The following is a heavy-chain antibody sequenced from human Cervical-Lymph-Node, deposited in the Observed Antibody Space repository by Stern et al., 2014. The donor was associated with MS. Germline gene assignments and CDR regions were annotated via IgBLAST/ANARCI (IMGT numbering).Heavy chain of an antibody. CDR2: IYPGDSDT. V-gene: IGHV5-51*03. CDR1: GYSFPNCW. D-gene: IGHD5-24*01. J-gene: IGHJ4*02. Sequence: EMQLVESGAEVKKPGESLKISCKDSGYSFPNCWIGWVRQMPGKGLEWMGIIYPGDSDTRYSPSFQGQVTISVDKSISTAYLQWSSLKASDTAKYYCASLSRDGYNYYYDHWGQGTLVTVSS. CDR3: ASLSRDGYNYYYDH.